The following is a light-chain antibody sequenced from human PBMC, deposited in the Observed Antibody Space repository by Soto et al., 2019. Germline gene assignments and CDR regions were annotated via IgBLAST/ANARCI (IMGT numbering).Light chain of an antibody. J-gene: IGLJ3*02. CDR1: NSNIGSHT. CDR2: SDD. CDR3: AAWDDSLNGRV. V-gene: IGLV1-44*01. Sequence: QSVLTQPASASGTPGQRLTISCSGSNSNIGSHTVNWYQHVAGTAPKLLIYSDDERPSGVADRFSGSKSGTSASLAISGLVAEDEADYFCAAWDDSLNGRVFGGGTKLTVL.